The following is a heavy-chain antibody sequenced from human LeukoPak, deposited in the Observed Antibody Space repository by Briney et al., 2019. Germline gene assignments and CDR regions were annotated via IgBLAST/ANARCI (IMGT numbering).Heavy chain of an antibody. D-gene: IGHD3-22*01. CDR3: AKDYYDSSGHNWFDP. Sequence: GGSLRLSCAASGFTFSSYAMSWVRQAPGKGLEWVSAISGSGGSTYYADSMKGRSTISRDNSKNTLYLQMNSLRAEDTAVYYCAKDYYDSSGHNWFDPWGQGSLVTVSS. V-gene: IGHV3-23*01. CDR1: GFTFSSYA. J-gene: IGHJ5*02. CDR2: ISGSGGST.